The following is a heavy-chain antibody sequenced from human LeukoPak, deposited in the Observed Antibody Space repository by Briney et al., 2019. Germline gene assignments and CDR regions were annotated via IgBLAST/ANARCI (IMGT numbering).Heavy chain of an antibody. CDR2: IYYGGST. CDR1: GGSISSYY. V-gene: IGHV4-59*01. CDR3: ARGMWSSSGYPGDFQH. D-gene: IGHD3-22*01. Sequence: SETLSLTCTVSGGSISSYYWSCIRHPPGKGLEWIGYIYYGGSTNYNPSLKGRVTISVDTSKNQFSLKLSSVTAADTAVYYCARGMWSSSGYPGDFQHWGQGTLVTVSS. J-gene: IGHJ1*01.